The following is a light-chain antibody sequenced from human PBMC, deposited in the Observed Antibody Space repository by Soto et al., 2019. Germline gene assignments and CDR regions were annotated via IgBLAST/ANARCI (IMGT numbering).Light chain of an antibody. CDR2: DAS. V-gene: IGKV3-15*01. Sequence: EIVMTQSPATLSVSPGERATLSCRASQSVSSKLAWYQQKRGQAPRLLIYDASTRATNIPARFSGSGSGTEFTLTISSLQSEDFAVYYCQQYNNWPTWTFGQGTKVEIK. J-gene: IGKJ1*01. CDR1: QSVSSK. CDR3: QQYNNWPTWT.